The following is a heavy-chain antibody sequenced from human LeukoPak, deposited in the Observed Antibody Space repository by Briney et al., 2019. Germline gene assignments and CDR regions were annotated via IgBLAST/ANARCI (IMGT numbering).Heavy chain of an antibody. J-gene: IGHJ4*02. D-gene: IGHD4-23*01. Sequence: ASVKASCKAPGGTFSRYAISWGPQAPGQGLEWMGRIIPILGIANYAQKFQGRVTITADKSTSTAYMELSSLRSEDTAVYYCARYDSDATTVVTPFDYWGQGTLVTVSS. V-gene: IGHV1-69*04. CDR1: GGTFSRYA. CDR2: IIPILGIA. CDR3: ARYDSDATTVVTPFDY.